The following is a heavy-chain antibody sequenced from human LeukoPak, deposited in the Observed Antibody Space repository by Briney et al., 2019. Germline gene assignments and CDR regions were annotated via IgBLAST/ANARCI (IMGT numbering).Heavy chain of an antibody. CDR1: GFTFSSYW. D-gene: IGHD6-6*01. CDR2: INSDGSST. CDR3: ARLVAARLYYYYYYMDV. J-gene: IGHJ6*03. V-gene: IGHV3-74*01. Sequence: GGSLRLSCAASGFTFSSYWMHWVRQAPGKGLVWVSRINSDGSSTSYADSVKGRFTISRDNAKNTLYLQMNSLRAEDTAVYYCARLVAARLYYYYYYMDVWGKGTTVTASS.